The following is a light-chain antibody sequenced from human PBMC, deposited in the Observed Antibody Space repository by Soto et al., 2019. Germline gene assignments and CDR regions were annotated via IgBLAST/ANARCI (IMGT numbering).Light chain of an antibody. CDR3: SSYTSSSTLV. CDR1: SSDVGGYNY. CDR2: EVS. V-gene: IGLV2-14*01. J-gene: IGLJ2*01. Sequence: QSVLTQPASVSGSPGQSITISCTGTSSDVGGYNYVSWYQQHPGKAPELMIYEVSNRPSGVSNRFPGSKSGNTASLTISGLQAEDEADYYCSSYTSSSTLVFGGGTKVTVL.